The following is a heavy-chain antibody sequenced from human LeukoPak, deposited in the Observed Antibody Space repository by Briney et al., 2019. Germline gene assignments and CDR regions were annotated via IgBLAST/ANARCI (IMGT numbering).Heavy chain of an antibody. J-gene: IGHJ4*02. V-gene: IGHV4-4*02. CDR1: GDSISSTNW. D-gene: IGHD3-22*01. CDR3: ARGGWNKFDY. Sequence: PSETLSLTCAVSGDSISSTNWWSWVRQPPGRGLEWIGEIYHTESTNYNPSLKSRVTISVDKSKNQFSLKLSSVTAADTAVYYCARGGWNKFDYWGQGTLVTVSS. CDR2: IYHTEST.